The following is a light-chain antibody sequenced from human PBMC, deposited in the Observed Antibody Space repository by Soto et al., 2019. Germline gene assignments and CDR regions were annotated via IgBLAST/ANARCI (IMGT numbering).Light chain of an antibody. J-gene: IGKJ5*01. CDR2: RAS. Sequence: IVMTQSPATLSVSPGERATLSCRAGQTIYSNVAWYQQRPGQAPRLLIYRASTRATGVPARFSGSGSGTEFTLTISSLQSEDFAVYYCQQYNNWPPITFGQGTRLEIK. CDR3: QQYNNWPPIT. V-gene: IGKV3-15*01. CDR1: QTIYSN.